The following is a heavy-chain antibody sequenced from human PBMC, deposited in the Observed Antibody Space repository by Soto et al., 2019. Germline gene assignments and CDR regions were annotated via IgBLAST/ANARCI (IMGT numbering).Heavy chain of an antibody. CDR2: ISAYNGNT. CDR3: AGEDSGSYYYYGMDV. J-gene: IGHJ6*02. V-gene: IGHV1-18*01. Sequence: ASVKVSCKASGYTFTSYGISWVRQAPGQGLEWMGWISAYNGNTNYAQKLQGRVTMTTDTSTSTAYMELRSLRSDDTAMYYCAGEDSGSYYYYGMDVWGQGTTVTVSS. D-gene: IGHD1-26*01. CDR1: GYTFTSYG.